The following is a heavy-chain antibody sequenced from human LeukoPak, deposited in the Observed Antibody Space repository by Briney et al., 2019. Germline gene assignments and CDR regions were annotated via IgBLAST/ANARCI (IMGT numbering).Heavy chain of an antibody. CDR3: VRDNYDSSGYLRNFDY. V-gene: IGHV3-74*01. CDR1: GFTFSSYW. J-gene: IGHJ4*02. CDR2: INSDGSST. D-gene: IGHD3-22*01. Sequence: PGGSLRLSCAASGFTFSSYWMHWVRQAPGKGLVWVSRINSDGSSTSYADSVKGRFTISRDNAKNTLYLQMNSLRAEDTAVYYCVRDNYDSSGYLRNFDYWGQGTLVTVSS.